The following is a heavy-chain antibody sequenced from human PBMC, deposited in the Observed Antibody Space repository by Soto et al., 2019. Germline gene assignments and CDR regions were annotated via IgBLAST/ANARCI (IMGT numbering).Heavy chain of an antibody. V-gene: IGHV3-30*18. CDR1: GFTFSSYG. D-gene: IGHD3-10*01. CDR3: AKGPLVSYYLIDY. Sequence: PGGSLRLSCAASGFTFSSYGMHWVRQAPGKGLEWVAVISYDGSNKYYADSVKGRFTISRDNSKNTLYLQMNSLRAEDTAVYYCAKGPLVSYYLIDYWGQGTLVTVSS. J-gene: IGHJ4*02. CDR2: ISYDGSNK.